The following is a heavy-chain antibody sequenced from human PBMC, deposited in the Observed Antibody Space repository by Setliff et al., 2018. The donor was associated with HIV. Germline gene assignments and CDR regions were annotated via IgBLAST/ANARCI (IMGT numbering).Heavy chain of an antibody. V-gene: IGHV4-39*01. CDR2: IHYSGST. D-gene: IGHD2-15*01. J-gene: IGHJ4*02. CDR3: VRHLTMGGNTFDY. CDR1: GGSISSSNSY. Sequence: PSETLSLTCSVSGGSISSSNSYWGWIRQPPGKGLEWIGNIHYSGSTYQNPSLKSRVTISVDTSKNHFSLKLSSVTAADTAVYYCVRHLTMGGNTFDYWGQGTLVTVSS.